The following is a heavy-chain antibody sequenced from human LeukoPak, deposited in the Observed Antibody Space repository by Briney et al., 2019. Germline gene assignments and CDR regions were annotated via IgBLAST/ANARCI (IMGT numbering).Heavy chain of an antibody. J-gene: IGHJ4*02. D-gene: IGHD3-22*01. V-gene: IGHV3-23*01. Sequence: GGSLRLSCAASGFTFSSHAMNWVRQAPGKGLEWVSGISGSGDNTYYADSVKGRFTISRDNSKNTLYVQVNSLGTEDTAAYYCAKGSYYDSSGSFYFDYWGQGTLVTVSS. CDR1: GFTFSSHA. CDR3: AKGSYYDSSGSFYFDY. CDR2: ISGSGDNT.